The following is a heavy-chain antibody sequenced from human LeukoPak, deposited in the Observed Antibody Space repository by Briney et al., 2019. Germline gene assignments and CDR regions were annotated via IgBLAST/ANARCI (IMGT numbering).Heavy chain of an antibody. CDR2: ISWNSGSI. D-gene: IGHD2-2*01. CDR3: AKDRVVFTSSTFSPDY. CDR1: GFTFDDYA. Sequence: GRSLRLSCAASGFTFDDYAMHWVRQAPGKGLEWVSGISWNSGSIGYADSVKGRFTISRDNAKNSLYLQMNSLRAEDTALYYCAKDRVVFTSSTFSPDYWGQGTLVTVSS. V-gene: IGHV3-9*01. J-gene: IGHJ4*02.